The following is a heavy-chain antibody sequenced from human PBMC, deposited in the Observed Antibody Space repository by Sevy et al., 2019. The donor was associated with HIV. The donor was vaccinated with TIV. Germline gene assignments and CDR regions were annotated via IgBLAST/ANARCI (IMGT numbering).Heavy chain of an antibody. J-gene: IGHJ6*02. CDR1: GFTFTYAW. V-gene: IGHV3-15*01. D-gene: IGHD2-8*01. CDR2: IKARADGGTA. CDR3: STDPIIVLLVTDGMDV. Sequence: GGSLRLSCTASGFTFTYAWMSWVRQAPGKGLEWVGRIKARADGGTADYAAPVKGRFTISRDDSKNTLYLQMNSLKIEDTAVYYCSTDPIIVLLVTDGMDVWGQGTTVTVSS.